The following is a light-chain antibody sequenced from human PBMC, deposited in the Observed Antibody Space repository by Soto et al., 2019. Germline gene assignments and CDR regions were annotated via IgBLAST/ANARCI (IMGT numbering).Light chain of an antibody. V-gene: IGKV3-15*01. CDR2: GAS. CDR3: QQYNSWPPIT. CDR1: ESVSSN. Sequence: EVVMTQCPATLSVSPGERATLSCRASESVSSNLAWYQQRPGQAPRLVIYGASTRATGSPARFSGGGSGTELTLTISSLQSEDFAVYYCQQYNSWPPITFGQGTRLEI. J-gene: IGKJ5*01.